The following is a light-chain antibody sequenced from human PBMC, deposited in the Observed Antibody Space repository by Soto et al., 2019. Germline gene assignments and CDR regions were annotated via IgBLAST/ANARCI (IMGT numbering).Light chain of an antibody. CDR3: AAWDASLGGFYV. Sequence: QSALAQPPSASGTPGQRVTISCSGSRSSVGSNTVNWYQHLPGTAPKLLIYSNNHRPSGVPDRFSASKAGASASLAISGLQSEDEGDYYCAAWDASLGGFYVFGSRTKVTVL. J-gene: IGLJ1*01. CDR1: RSSVGSNT. V-gene: IGLV1-44*01. CDR2: SNN.